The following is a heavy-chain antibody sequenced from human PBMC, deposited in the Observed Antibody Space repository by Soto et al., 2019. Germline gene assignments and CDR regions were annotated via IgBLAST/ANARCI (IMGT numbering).Heavy chain of an antibody. CDR2: IYYSGST. CDR1: GGSISSYY. Sequence: SETMYLTCTVCGGSISSYYWSWIRQPPGKGLEWIGFIYYSGSTNYNPSLKSRVTISVDTSKNQFSLKLSSVTAADTAVYYCARLSGCSGGSCYSSNWFDPWGQGTLVTVSS. V-gene: IGHV4-59*08. J-gene: IGHJ5*02. D-gene: IGHD2-15*01. CDR3: ARLSGCSGGSCYSSNWFDP.